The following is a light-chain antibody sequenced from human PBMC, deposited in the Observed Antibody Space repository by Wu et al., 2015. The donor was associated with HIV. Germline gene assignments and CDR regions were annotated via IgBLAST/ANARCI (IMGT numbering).Light chain of an antibody. CDR2: AAS. J-gene: IGKJ1*01. V-gene: IGKV1-27*01. CDR3: QQYNNWPRT. CDR1: QGISNF. Sequence: DIQMTQSPSSLSASVGDRVTITCRASQGISNFLAWYQQKPGKPPKVLIYAASTLQSGVPSRFSGSGSGTEFTLTINSLQSEDVGVYYCQQYNNWPRTFDQGTKVEI.